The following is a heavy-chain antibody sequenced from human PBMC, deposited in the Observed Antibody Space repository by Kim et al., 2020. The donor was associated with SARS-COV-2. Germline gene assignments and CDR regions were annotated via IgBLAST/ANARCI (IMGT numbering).Heavy chain of an antibody. J-gene: IGHJ3*02. CDR2: IYHSGST. Sequence: SETLSLTCAVSGGSISSSNWWSWVRQPPGKGLEWIGEIYHSGSTNYNPSLKSRVTISVDKSKNQFSLKLSSVTAADTAVYYCAREPSDVDIVATIPDIVVVVAHKTGDAFDIWGQGTMVTVSS. V-gene: IGHV4-4*02. D-gene: IGHD2-15*01. CDR3: AREPSDVDIVATIPDIVVVVAHKTGDAFDI. CDR1: GGSISSSNW.